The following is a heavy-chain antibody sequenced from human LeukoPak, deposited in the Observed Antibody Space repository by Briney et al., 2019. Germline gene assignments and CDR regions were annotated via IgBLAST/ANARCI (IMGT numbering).Heavy chain of an antibody. CDR3: ARARFGGYASYYFDY. D-gene: IGHD5-12*01. J-gene: IGHJ4*02. V-gene: IGHV3-13*01. CDR2: IGTAGDT. Sequence: PGGSLRLSCAASGFTFSSYDMHWVRQATGKGLEWVSAIGTAGDTYYPGSVKGRFTISRENAKNSLYLQMNSLRAGDTAVYYCARARFGGYASYYFDYWGQGTLVTVSS. CDR1: GFTFSSYD.